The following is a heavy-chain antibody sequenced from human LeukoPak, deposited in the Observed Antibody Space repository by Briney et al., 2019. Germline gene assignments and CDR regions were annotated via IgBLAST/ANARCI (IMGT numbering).Heavy chain of an antibody. D-gene: IGHD3-9*01. V-gene: IGHV3-23*01. Sequence: GGSLRLSCAASGFTFSNYAMSWVRQAPGKGLEWVSVISGSGGSTYYADSVKGRFTISRDNSKNTLYLQMNSLRAEDTAVYYCAKAHYDILTGYYYAEYFHHWGQGTLVTVSS. J-gene: IGHJ1*01. CDR2: ISGSGGST. CDR1: GFTFSNYA. CDR3: AKAHYDILTGYYYAEYFHH.